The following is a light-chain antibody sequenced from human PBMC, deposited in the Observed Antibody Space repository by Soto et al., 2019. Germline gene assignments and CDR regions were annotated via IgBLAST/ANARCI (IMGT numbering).Light chain of an antibody. V-gene: IGKV2-30*01. J-gene: IGKJ1*01. CDR3: MQGTHWPWT. CDR1: QSLTYTDGNTY. Sequence: DAVMTQSPLSLAVTLGQPASISCRSSQSLTYTDGNTYLIWFQQRPGQSPRRLIYKVSNRDSGVPDRFTGSESGTDFTLSISRVEAEDVGVYYCMQGTHWPWTIGQGTKVEI. CDR2: KVS.